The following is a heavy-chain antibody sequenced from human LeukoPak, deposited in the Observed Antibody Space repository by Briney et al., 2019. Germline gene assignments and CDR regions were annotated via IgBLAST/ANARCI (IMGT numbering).Heavy chain of an antibody. V-gene: IGHV3-23*01. CDR2: ISGSGGST. D-gene: IGHD6-13*01. J-gene: IGHJ4*02. Sequence: QTGGSLRLSCAASGFTFSSYAMSWVRQAPGKGLEWVSAISGSGGSTYYAGSVKGRFTISRDNSKNTLYLQMNSLRAEDTAVYYCAKVDSSSWYYFDYWGQGTLVTVSS. CDR1: GFTFSSYA. CDR3: AKVDSSSWYYFDY.